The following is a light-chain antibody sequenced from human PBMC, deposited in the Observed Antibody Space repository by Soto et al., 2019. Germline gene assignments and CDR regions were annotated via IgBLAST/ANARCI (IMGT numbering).Light chain of an antibody. CDR2: GAS. J-gene: IGKJ2*01. CDR3: QHFNDWPYA. CDR1: QSVSSN. V-gene: IGKV3-15*01. Sequence: EILMTQSPAILSVSPGERATLSCRASQSVSSNLAWYQQKPGQAPRLLIYGASTRATGIPARFSGGGSGTEFTLTITSLQSEDFAVYYCQHFNDWPYAFGQGTKLAIK.